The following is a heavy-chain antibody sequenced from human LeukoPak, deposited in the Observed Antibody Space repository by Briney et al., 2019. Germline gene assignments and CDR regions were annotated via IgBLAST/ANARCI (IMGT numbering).Heavy chain of an antibody. CDR3: ARDGLYDSSGYYMDS. Sequence: SETLSLTCTVSGGAISSYYWSWIRQPPGKGLEWIGYIYYSGGTKYNPSLMSRVTISVDRAQSQFSLSLSSATAADTAVYYCARDGLYDSSGYYMDSWGQGTLVIVSS. CDR2: IYYSGGT. D-gene: IGHD3-22*01. V-gene: IGHV4-59*01. J-gene: IGHJ4*02. CDR1: GGAISSYY.